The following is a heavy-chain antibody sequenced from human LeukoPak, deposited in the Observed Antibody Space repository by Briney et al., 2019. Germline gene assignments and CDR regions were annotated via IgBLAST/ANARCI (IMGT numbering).Heavy chain of an antibody. CDR1: GYTLANYY. D-gene: IGHD4-17*01. J-gene: IGHJ6*03. V-gene: IGHV1-69*06. CDR2: IIPIFGTA. Sequence: GASVKVSCKASGYTLANYYIHWVRQAPGQGLEWMGGIIPIFGTANYAQKFQGRVTITADKSTSTAYMELSSLRSEDTAVYYCTTTVTTPGHYYYYYMDVWGKGTTVTVSS. CDR3: TTTVTTPGHYYYYYMDV.